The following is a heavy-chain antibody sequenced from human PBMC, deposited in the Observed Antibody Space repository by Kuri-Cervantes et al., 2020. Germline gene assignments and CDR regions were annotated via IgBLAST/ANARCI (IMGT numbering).Heavy chain of an antibody. J-gene: IGHJ4*02. V-gene: IGHV1-69*05. CDR1: GGTFISYA. CDR3: ARGYGDFPFDY. D-gene: IGHD4-17*01. Sequence: SVKVSCKASGGTFISYAVSWVRQAPGQGLEWMGGIIPMFDTPSYAQKFQGRVTITTDQSTSTAYMELSSLRSEDTAVYYCARGYGDFPFDYWGQGTLVTVSS. CDR2: IIPMFDTP.